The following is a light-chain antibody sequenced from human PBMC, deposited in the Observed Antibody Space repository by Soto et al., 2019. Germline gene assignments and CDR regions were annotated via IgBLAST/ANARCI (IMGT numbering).Light chain of an antibody. V-gene: IGLV2-23*01. Sequence: QSALTQPASVSGSPGQSITISCTGTSSDVGSYNLVSWYQHHPGKAPKLMIYEGSKRPSGVSNRFSGSKSGNTASLTTSGLQAEDEADYYCCSYAGTSIHVVFGGGTKVTVL. CDR2: EGS. CDR1: SSDVGSYNL. CDR3: CSYAGTSIHVV. J-gene: IGLJ2*01.